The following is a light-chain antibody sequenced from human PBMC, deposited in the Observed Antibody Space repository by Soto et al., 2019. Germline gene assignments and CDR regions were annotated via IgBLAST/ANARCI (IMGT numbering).Light chain of an antibody. J-gene: IGKJ5*01. CDR2: GAS. Sequence: ETVMTQSPATLSVSPGETATLSCRASQSVSISLAWYQQKPGPAPRLLIYGASTRATGIPARFSGSGSGTAFTLTISSLQSEDIPLYHCQQYSNWPITFGQGTRLEIK. CDR1: QSVSIS. CDR3: QQYSNWPIT. V-gene: IGKV3-15*01.